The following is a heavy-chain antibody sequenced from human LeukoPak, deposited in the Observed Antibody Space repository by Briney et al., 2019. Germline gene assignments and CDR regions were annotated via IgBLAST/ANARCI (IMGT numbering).Heavy chain of an antibody. J-gene: IGHJ4*02. CDR3: ARAATGTDY. CDR2: ISGSGGST. CDR1: GFTFSSYG. V-gene: IGHV3-23*01. D-gene: IGHD1-1*01. Sequence: GGSLRLSCAASGFTFSSYGMSWDRQAPGKGLEWVSAISGSGGSTYYADSVKGRFTISRDNAKNSLYLQMNSLRAEDTAVYYCARAATGTDYWGQGTLVTVSS.